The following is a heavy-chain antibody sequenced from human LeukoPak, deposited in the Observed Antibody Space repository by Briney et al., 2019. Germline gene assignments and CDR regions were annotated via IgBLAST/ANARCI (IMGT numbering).Heavy chain of an antibody. J-gene: IGHJ6*02. V-gene: IGHV1-69*13. Sequence: ASVKVSCKASGGTFSSYAISWVRQAPGQGLEWMGGIIPIFGTANYAQKFQGRVTITADESTSTAYMEPSSLRSEDTAVYYCARGYCSGGSCPPYYYYGMDVWGQGTTVTVSS. CDR2: IIPIFGTA. D-gene: IGHD2-15*01. CDR1: GGTFSSYA. CDR3: ARGYCSGGSCPPYYYYGMDV.